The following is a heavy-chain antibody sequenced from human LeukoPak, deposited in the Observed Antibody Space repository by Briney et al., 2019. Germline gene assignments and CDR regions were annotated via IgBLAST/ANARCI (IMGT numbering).Heavy chain of an antibody. CDR3: AKDSRGGWTGYFDN. CDR2: IWHDGSAE. CDR1: AFSFSGYG. D-gene: IGHD6-19*01. Sequence: GGSLRLSCAASAFSFSGYGTHWVRHAPGKGLEWVAVIWHDGSAEFYADSVRGRFSISRDDSKNMVYLQMNYLRAEDTALYYCAKDSRGGWTGYFDNWGQGTLVTVSS. V-gene: IGHV3-33*06. J-gene: IGHJ4*02.